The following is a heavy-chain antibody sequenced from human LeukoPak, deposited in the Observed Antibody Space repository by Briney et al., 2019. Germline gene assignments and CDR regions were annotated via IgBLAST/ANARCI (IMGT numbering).Heavy chain of an antibody. D-gene: IGHD2-2*01. CDR3: AREKYCSSTNCYPLFDP. V-gene: IGHV3-7*01. CDR2: IKEDGSGK. Sequence: GGSLRLSCGASGFTFSSYGMHWVRQAPGKGLECVANIKEDGSGKYYADSVKGRFPISRDNAKNSLYLQINSLRAEDTAVYYCAREKYCSSTNCYPLFDPWGQGTLVTVSS. J-gene: IGHJ5*02. CDR1: GFTFSSYG.